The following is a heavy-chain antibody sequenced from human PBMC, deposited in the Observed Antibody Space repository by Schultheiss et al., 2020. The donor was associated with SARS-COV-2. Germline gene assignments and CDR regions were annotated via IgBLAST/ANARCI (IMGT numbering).Heavy chain of an antibody. J-gene: IGHJ6*02. CDR1: GGSISSSNW. D-gene: IGHD3-10*01. CDR2: IYHSGST. CDR3: ASMNYGSGSNYYYGMDV. V-gene: IGHV4-4*02. Sequence: SETLSLTCAVSGGSISSSNWWSWVRQPPGKGLEWIGEIYHSGSTNYNPSLKSRVTISVDKSKNQFSLNLISVTAADTAVYYCASMNYGSGSNYYYGMDVWGQGTSVTVSS.